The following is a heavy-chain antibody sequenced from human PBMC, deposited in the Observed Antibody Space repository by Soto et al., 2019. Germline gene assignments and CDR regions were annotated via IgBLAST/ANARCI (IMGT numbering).Heavy chain of an antibody. Sequence: QVQLVQSGAEVKKPGASVKVSCKASGYTFATYAIHRVRQAPGQGLEWMGWINPATGNTEYSEKFQDRVTITRDTSASTAYMELRGLRSEDTAVYYCARRYKSAGWLEPWGQGTLVTVSS. CDR2: INPATGNT. V-gene: IGHV1-3*01. D-gene: IGHD1-1*01. CDR3: ARRYKSAGWLEP. CDR1: GYTFATYA. J-gene: IGHJ5*02.